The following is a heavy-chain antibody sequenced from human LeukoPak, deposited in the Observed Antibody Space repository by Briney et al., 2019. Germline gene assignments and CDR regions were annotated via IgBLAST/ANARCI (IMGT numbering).Heavy chain of an antibody. D-gene: IGHD3-3*01. Sequence: GGSLRLSCAASGFTFSSYGMHWVRQAPGKGLEGVAFIRYDGGNKYYADSVKGRFTISRDNSKTTLYLQMNSLRAEDTAVYYCAKRLGSLRFPDGFDYWGQGTLVTVSS. V-gene: IGHV3-30*02. CDR1: GFTFSSYG. CDR3: AKRLGSLRFPDGFDY. J-gene: IGHJ4*02. CDR2: IRYDGGNK.